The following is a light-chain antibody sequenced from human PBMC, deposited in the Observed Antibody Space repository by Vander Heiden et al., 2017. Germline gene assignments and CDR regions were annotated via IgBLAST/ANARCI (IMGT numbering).Light chain of an antibody. CDR3: QQYGSSPRT. Sequence: ALSQSPGTLSLSPGERATLSCRASQSVSSSYLAWYQQKPGQAPRLLIYGASSRATGIPDRFSGSGSGTDFTLTISRLEPEDFAVYYCQQYGSSPRTFGQGTKVEIK. CDR1: QSVSSSY. V-gene: IGKV3-20*01. J-gene: IGKJ1*01. CDR2: GAS.